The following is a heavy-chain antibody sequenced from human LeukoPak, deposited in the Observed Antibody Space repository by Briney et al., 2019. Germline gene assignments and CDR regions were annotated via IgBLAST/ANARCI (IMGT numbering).Heavy chain of an antibody. Sequence: PGGSLRLSCAASGFTFSSYSMNWVRQAPGKGLEWVSSISSSSSYIYYADSVKGRFTISRDNAKNSLYLQMNSLRAEDTAVYYCAKDLDCGGDCSPDVLDYWGQGTLVTVSS. D-gene: IGHD2-21*01. CDR3: AKDLDCGGDCSPDVLDY. CDR1: GFTFSSYS. V-gene: IGHV3-21*04. J-gene: IGHJ4*02. CDR2: ISSSSSYI.